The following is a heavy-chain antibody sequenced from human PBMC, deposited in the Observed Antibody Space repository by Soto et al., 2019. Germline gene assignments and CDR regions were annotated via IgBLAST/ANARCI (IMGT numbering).Heavy chain of an antibody. D-gene: IGHD2-2*01. CDR3: ARATIVLVPAAMVSHWFDP. CDR2: IMPGSSHI. CDR1: GFTFSVYS. Sequence: PGGSLRLSCAASGFTFSVYSMNWVRQAPGKGLEWVSYIMPGSSHIFYADSVKGRFTISRDNAKNSLYLQMNSLTAADTAVYYCARATIVLVPAAMVSHWFDPWGQGTLVTVSS. V-gene: IGHV3-21*04. J-gene: IGHJ5*02.